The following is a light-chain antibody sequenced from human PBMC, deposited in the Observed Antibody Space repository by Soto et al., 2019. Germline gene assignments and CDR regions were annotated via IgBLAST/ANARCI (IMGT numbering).Light chain of an antibody. V-gene: IGLV2-14*01. J-gene: IGLJ1*01. CDR2: EVS. CDR1: SSDVDGYNY. Sequence: QSVLTQPASVSGSPGQSITISCTGTSSDVDGYNYVSWYQQHPGKAPKLMIYEVSNRPSGVSNRFSASKSGNTASLTISGLQAEDEGDYYCSSYTISSTTVFGTGTKVTVL. CDR3: SSYTISSTTV.